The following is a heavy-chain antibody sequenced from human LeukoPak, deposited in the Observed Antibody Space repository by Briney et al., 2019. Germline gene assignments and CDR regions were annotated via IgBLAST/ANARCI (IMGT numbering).Heavy chain of an antibody. V-gene: IGHV1-18*01. CDR3: ARGDYGGSADY. D-gene: IGHD4-23*01. Sequence: GASVKVSCKASGHTFNIYGINWVRQAPGQGLEWMGWISGYNGNTKYAQKFQGRVTMTTDTSTSTAYMELRSLRSDDTAVFYCARGDYGGSADYWGQGTLVTVSS. J-gene: IGHJ4*02. CDR1: GHTFNIYG. CDR2: ISGYNGNT.